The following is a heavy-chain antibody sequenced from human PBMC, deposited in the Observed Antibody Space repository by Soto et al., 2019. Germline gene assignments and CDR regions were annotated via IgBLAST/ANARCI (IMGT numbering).Heavy chain of an antibody. CDR2: IIPIFGTT. CDR3: ARLHSHGTFGMDV. Sequence: ASVKVSCKASGGSFTYTLSWVRQAPGQGLEWMGGIIPIFGTTNYAQKFQGRVAITAAESTKTAYMELSNLRSDDTAVYYCARLHSHGTFGMDVWGQGTTVTVSS. V-gene: IGHV1-69*13. D-gene: IGHD5-18*01. CDR1: GGSFTYT. J-gene: IGHJ6*02.